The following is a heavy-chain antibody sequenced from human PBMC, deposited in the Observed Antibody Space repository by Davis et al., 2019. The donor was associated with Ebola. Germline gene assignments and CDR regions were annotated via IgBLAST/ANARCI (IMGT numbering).Heavy chain of an antibody. D-gene: IGHD4-17*01. CDR1: GYTFTSYA. Sequence: AASVKVSCKASGYTFTSYAMNWVRQAPGQGPEWMGWISGYNGSTNFAQRFQGRVILTTDTSTSTAYMQLRGLRSDDTALYYCARDDYGDYLSYFDPWGQGTLVIVSS. CDR3: ARDDYGDYLSYFDP. CDR2: ISGYNGST. J-gene: IGHJ5*02. V-gene: IGHV1-18*01.